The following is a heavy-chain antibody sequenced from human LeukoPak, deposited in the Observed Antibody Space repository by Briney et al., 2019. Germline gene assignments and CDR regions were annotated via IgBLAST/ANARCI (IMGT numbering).Heavy chain of an antibody. J-gene: IGHJ6*03. Sequence: PSETLSLTCTVSGGFINSYYWSWIRQPAGKGLEWIGGVYTSGITNYNPSLKSRITMSVDTSKNQFSLKLTSVTAADTAVYYCARHNGFDRGYYYYMDVWGKGTTVTVSS. CDR2: VYTSGIT. CDR1: GGFINSYY. V-gene: IGHV4-4*07. D-gene: IGHD3-9*01. CDR3: ARHNGFDRGYYYYMDV.